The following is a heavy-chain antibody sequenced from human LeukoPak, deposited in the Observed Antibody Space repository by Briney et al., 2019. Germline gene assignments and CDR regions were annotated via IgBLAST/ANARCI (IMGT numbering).Heavy chain of an antibody. J-gene: IGHJ3*02. CDR3: ARDKGLPQAFDI. CDR1: GGSISRSGYY. D-gene: IGHD5/OR15-5a*01. CDR2: SDYTGSK. Sequence: SETLSLTCTVSGGSISRSGYYWAWIRQPPGKGLEWIASSDYTGSKTYNPSLKSRVTISLDTSKNQFSLKLTSVTAADTAVYYCARDKGLPQAFDIWGQGTMVTVSS. V-gene: IGHV4-39*07.